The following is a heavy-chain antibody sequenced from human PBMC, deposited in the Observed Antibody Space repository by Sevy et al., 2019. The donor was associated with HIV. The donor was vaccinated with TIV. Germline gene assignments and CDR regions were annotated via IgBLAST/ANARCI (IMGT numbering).Heavy chain of an antibody. J-gene: IGHJ6*03. Sequence: ASVKVSCKFSGYTLTELSMHWVRQAPGEGLEWMGCFDPEDVETIYEQKFQGRATMTEDTSTDTAYMELSTLGSDDKAAYYRATTHPIKIVGAIRGYYYFMDVWGKGSTATVSS. D-gene: IGHD1-26*01. CDR1: GYTLTELS. CDR2: FDPEDVET. V-gene: IGHV1-24*01. CDR3: ATTHPIKIVGAIRGYYYFMDV.